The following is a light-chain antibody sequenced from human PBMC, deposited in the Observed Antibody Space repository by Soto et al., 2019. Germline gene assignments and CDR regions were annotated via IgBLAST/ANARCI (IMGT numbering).Light chain of an antibody. Sequence: DIQMTQSPSTLSASVGDRVTITCRASQRISTWLTWYQQHPGEAPKLLIYGAYYLESGVPSRFSGSGSGTEFTLTIVSLQPGDFAVYYCHQYNSYSPFTFGPGTRVDIK. CDR2: GAY. V-gene: IGKV1-5*01. CDR3: HQYNSYSPFT. CDR1: QRISTW. J-gene: IGKJ3*01.